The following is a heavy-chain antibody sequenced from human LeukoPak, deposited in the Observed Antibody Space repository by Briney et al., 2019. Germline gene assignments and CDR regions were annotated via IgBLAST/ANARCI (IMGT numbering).Heavy chain of an antibody. CDR1: GYTFTSYG. J-gene: IGHJ6*03. CDR2: ISAYNGNT. D-gene: IGHD6-19*01. Sequence: ASVKVSCKASGYTFTSYGISWVRQAPGQGLEWMGWISAYNGNTNYAQKLQGRVTMTTDTSTSTAYMELRSLRSDDTAVYYCARDLAVAGRYYYYYMDVWGKGTTVTVPS. V-gene: IGHV1-18*01. CDR3: ARDLAVAGRYYYYYMDV.